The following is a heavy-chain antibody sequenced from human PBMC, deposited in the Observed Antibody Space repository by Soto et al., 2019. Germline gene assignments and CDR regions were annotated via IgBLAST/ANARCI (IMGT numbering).Heavy chain of an antibody. J-gene: IGHJ6*02. CDR1: GFTFSSYG. Sequence: PGGSLRLSCAASGFTFSSYGMHWVRQAPGKGLEWVAVISYDGSNKYYADSVKGRFTISRDNSKNTLYLQMNSLRAEDTAVYYCAKRLNGGSPIAAAATLGMDVWGQGTTVTVSS. D-gene: IGHD6-13*01. CDR2: ISYDGSNK. V-gene: IGHV3-30*18. CDR3: AKRLNGGSPIAAAATLGMDV.